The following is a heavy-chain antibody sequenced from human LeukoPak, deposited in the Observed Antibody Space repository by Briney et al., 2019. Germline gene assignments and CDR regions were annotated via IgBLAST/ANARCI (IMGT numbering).Heavy chain of an antibody. CDR1: GFTFSSYA. J-gene: IGHJ4*02. CDR3: AKNFWGANELGNYFDY. CDR2: ISGSGGST. Sequence: PGGSLRLSCAASGFTFSSYAMSWVRQAPGKGLEWVSAISGSGGSTYYADSVKGRFTISRDNCNNTLYLQMNSLRAEDTAVYYCAKNFWGANELGNYFDYWGQGTLVTVSS. D-gene: IGHD1-26*01. V-gene: IGHV3-23*01.